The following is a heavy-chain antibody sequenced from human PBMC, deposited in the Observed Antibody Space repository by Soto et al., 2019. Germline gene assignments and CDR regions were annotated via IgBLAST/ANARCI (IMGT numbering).Heavy chain of an antibody. J-gene: IGHJ3*02. CDR3: ARDNAGTSGEDAFDI. CDR2: INAGNGNT. V-gene: IGHV1-3*01. Sequence: QVQLVQSGAEVKKPGASVKVSCKASGYTFTSYAMHWVRQAPGQRLEWMGWINAGNGNTKYSQKFQGRVTITRDTSASTAYMELSSLSSEDTAVYYCARDNAGTSGEDAFDIWGQGTMVTVSS. CDR1: GYTFTSYA. D-gene: IGHD4-17*01.